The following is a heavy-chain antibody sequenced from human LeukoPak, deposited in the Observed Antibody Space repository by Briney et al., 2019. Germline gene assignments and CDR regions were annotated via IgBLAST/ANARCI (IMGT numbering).Heavy chain of an antibody. CDR3: ARDRDGSVAGWFDP. V-gene: IGHV3-33*01. Sequence: GGSLRLSCAASGFTFSPYGMHWVRQAPGKGLEWVAVIWYDGNNKYYADSVKGRFTISRDNSKNTLYLQMNSLRDEDTAVYYCARDRDGSVAGWFDPWGQGTLVTVSS. J-gene: IGHJ5*02. D-gene: IGHD3-10*01. CDR2: IWYDGNNK. CDR1: GFTFSPYG.